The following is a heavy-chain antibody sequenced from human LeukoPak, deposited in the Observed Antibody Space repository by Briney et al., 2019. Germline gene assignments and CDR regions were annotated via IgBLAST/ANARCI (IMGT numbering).Heavy chain of an antibody. V-gene: IGHV3-7*01. CDR1: GFTFSNYW. CDR3: ADQPTVTTYFDY. CDR2: IKQDGSEK. J-gene: IGHJ4*02. D-gene: IGHD4-17*01. Sequence: GGSLRLSCAASGFTFSNYWMSWVRQAPGKGLEWVANIKQDGSEKYYVDSVKGRFTISRDNAKNSLYLQMNSLRAEDTAVYYCADQPTVTTYFDYWGQGTLVTVSS.